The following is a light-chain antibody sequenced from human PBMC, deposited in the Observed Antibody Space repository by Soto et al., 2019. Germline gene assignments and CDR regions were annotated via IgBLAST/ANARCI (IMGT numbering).Light chain of an antibody. V-gene: IGKV3-15*01. CDR2: GAS. CDR1: QSVSSN. J-gene: IGKJ2*01. Sequence: EIVMTQSPATLSVSPGERATLSCRASQSVSSNLAWYQQKPGQAPRLLIYGASTRATGIPARFSGSGSGTEFTLTISSLQSEDFAVYYCQQYNNWTLYAFGQVTKLEI. CDR3: QQYNNWTLYA.